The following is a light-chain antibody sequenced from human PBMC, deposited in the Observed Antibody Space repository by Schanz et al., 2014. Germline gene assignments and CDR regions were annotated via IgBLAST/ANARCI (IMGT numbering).Light chain of an antibody. Sequence: EIVLTQSPGTLSLSPGERATLSCRASQSVSSSYLAWYQQKPGQAPRLLIYGASSRATGIPDRFSGRGSGTDFTLTISSLEPEDFAVYYCQQRSIWPPTFGQGTKVEIK. CDR2: GAS. V-gene: IGKV3D-20*02. CDR1: QSVSSSY. CDR3: QQRSIWPPT. J-gene: IGKJ1*01.